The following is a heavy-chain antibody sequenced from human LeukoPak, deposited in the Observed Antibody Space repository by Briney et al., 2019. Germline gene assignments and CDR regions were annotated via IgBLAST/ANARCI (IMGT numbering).Heavy chain of an antibody. CDR3: ATGGEYSSSWYGFYDY. D-gene: IGHD6-13*01. J-gene: IGHJ4*02. CDR1: RYTLTELS. CDR2: FDPEDGET. V-gene: IGHV1-24*01. Sequence: GASVKVSCRVSRYTLTELSMHWVRQAPGKGLEWMGGFDPEDGETIYAQKFQGRVTMTEDTSTDTAYMELSSLRSEDTAVYYCATGGEYSSSWYGFYDYWGQGTLVTVSS.